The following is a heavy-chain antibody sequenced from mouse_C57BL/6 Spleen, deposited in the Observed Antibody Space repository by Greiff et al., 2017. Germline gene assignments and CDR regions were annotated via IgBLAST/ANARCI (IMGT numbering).Heavy chain of an antibody. V-gene: IGHV1-26*01. CDR1: GYTFTDYY. D-gene: IGHD1-1*01. CDR2: IIPNNGGT. CDR3: ARRVYYGSSWDWYFDV. Sequence: VQLQQSGPELVKPGASVKISCKASGYTFTDYYMNWVKQSHGKSLEWIGDIIPNNGGTSYNQKFKGKATLTVDKSSSTAYMELRSLTSEDSAVYYCARRVYYGSSWDWYFDVWGTGTTVTVSS. J-gene: IGHJ1*03.